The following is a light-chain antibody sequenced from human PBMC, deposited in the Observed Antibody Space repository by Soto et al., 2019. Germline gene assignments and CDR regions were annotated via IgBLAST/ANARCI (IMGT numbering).Light chain of an antibody. V-gene: IGLV2-14*01. CDR3: SSYTSSDTLGV. Sequence: QSVLTQPASVSGSPGQSMTISCTGTSSDIGTYNYVSWYQHHPGKAPKLLIYEVSNRPSGVSNRFSGSKSGNTASLTISGLQAEDEADYYCSSYTSSDTLGVFGGGTQLTVL. J-gene: IGLJ3*02. CDR2: EVS. CDR1: SSDIGTYNY.